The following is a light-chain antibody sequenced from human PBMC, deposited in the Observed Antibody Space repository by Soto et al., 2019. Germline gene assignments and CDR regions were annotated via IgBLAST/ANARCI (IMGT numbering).Light chain of an antibody. V-gene: IGKV1-39*01. Sequence: DIQMTQSPSSLSASVGDRFTITCRASQSISSYLNWYHQKPGKAPNLLIYDASNLETGVPSRFSGGGSGTDFTLTVGGLQPEDVATYYCQQTKSFPLTFGGGTKVDIK. J-gene: IGKJ4*01. CDR3: QQTKSFPLT. CDR2: DAS. CDR1: QSISSY.